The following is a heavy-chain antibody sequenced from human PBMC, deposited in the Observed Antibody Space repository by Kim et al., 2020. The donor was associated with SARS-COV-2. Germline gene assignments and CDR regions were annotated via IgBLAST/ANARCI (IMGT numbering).Heavy chain of an antibody. CDR2: IYFIGTA. V-gene: IGHV4-61*01. CDR3: ARQGRSSSNFDL. D-gene: IGHD6-13*01. CDR1: GDSVSSGRYY. J-gene: IGHJ4*02. Sequence: SETLSLTCSVSGDSVSSGRYYWSWIRQPPGKGLEWLGYIYFIGTANYNPSLKSRVTISRDTSKNQFSLQLKSVTAADTAFYYCARQGRSSSNFDLGGQGTLVTVPS.